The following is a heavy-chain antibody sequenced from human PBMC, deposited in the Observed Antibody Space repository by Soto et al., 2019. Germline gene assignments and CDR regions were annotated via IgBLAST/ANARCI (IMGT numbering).Heavy chain of an antibody. V-gene: IGHV3-7*01. D-gene: IGHD2-8*02. CDR1: GFTFSSYW. CDR2: IKQDGSEE. J-gene: IGHJ4*02. CDR3: ATDSWSIRGVGF. Sequence: ESGGGLVQPGGSLRLSCAASGFTFSSYWMGWVRQAPEKGLEWVANIKQDGSEEYYVDSVKGRFTIFRDNAKDSLFLQMYSLRVEDTAVYYCATDSWSIRGVGFWGQGTLVTVSS.